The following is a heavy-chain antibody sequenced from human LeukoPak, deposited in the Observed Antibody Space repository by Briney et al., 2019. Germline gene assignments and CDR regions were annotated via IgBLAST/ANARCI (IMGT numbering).Heavy chain of an antibody. Sequence: SETLSLTCTVSGGSIRTDYWSWFRQVAGKGLEWIGNGYYSGSTTYNPSLKSRVTISVDASKNQFSLHLNSVTAAATAMYYCATDRQQGGSGSYWFDPWGQGTLVTVSS. CDR3: ATDRQQGGSGSYWFDP. V-gene: IGHV4-59*01. D-gene: IGHD3-10*01. J-gene: IGHJ5*02. CDR1: GGSIRTDY. CDR2: GYYSGST.